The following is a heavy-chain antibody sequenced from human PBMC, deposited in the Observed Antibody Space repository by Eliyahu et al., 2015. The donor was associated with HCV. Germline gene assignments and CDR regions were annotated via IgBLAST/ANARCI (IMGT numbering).Heavy chain of an antibody. CDR2: IKSKTDGGTT. CDR1: GLTXXXAW. V-gene: IGHV3-15*01. Sequence: EVQLVESGGGLVKPGGXLRLSXAASGLTXXXAWXGWGRQAPGKGLEWIGRIKSKTDGGTTDYAAPVKGRFTISRDDSKSTLYLQMNSLKTEDTAVYYCTTGAPGGFDYYLDVWGQGTTVTVSS. J-gene: IGHJ6*03. D-gene: IGHD3-10*01. CDR3: TTGAPGGFDYYLDV.